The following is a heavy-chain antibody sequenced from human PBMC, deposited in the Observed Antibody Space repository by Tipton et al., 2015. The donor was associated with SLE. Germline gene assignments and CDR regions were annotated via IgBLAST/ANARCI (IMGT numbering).Heavy chain of an antibody. D-gene: IGHD3-3*01. CDR3: ARGILEWSDY. Sequence: TLSLTCAVYGGSFSGYYWSWIRQPPGKGLEWIGEINHSGSTNYNPSRKSRVTISVDTSKNQFSLKLSSVTAADTAVYYCARGILEWSDYWGQGTLVTVSS. CDR1: GGSFSGYY. V-gene: IGHV4-34*01. J-gene: IGHJ4*02. CDR2: INHSGST.